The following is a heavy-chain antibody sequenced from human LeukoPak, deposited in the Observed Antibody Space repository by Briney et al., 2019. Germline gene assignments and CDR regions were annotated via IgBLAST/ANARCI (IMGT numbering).Heavy chain of an antibody. CDR1: GYTFSSYG. CDR2: ISAYNGQT. CDR3: ARDFTPYCSSTSCSWFDP. V-gene: IGHV1-18*01. J-gene: IGHJ5*02. D-gene: IGHD2-2*01. Sequence: ASVKVSCKASGYTFSSYGISWVRQAPGQGLEWMGWISAYNGQTIYAQKLQGRVTTTTDTSTSTAYMELGSLTSDDTAVYYCARDFTPYCSSTSCSWFDPWGQVTLVTVSS.